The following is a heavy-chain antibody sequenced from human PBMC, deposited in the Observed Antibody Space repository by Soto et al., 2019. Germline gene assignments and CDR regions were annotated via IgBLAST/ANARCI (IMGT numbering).Heavy chain of an antibody. CDR2: ISGSGSTI. V-gene: IGHV3-48*03. CDR1: GFTFSSYE. CDR3: ARDPGGVAGTPDYFDY. Sequence: GGSLRLSCAASGFTFSSYEMNWVRQAPGKGLEWVSYISGSGSTIYYADSVKGRFTISRDNAKNSLYLQMNSLRAEDTAVYYCARDPGGVAGTPDYFDYWGQGTLVTVSS. J-gene: IGHJ4*02. D-gene: IGHD6-19*01.